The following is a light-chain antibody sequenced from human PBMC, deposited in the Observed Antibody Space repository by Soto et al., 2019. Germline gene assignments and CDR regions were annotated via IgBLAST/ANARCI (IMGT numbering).Light chain of an antibody. V-gene: IGKV1-39*01. Sequence: DIQMTQSPSSLSASVGDRVTITCRASQRISNSLNWYQQKPGKAPDLLIYAASNLQSGVPSRFSRSGSGTDSTLTISSLQPEDFATYYCQQSYSSPQMYTFGQGTKLEIK. CDR1: QRISNS. CDR3: QQSYSSPQMYT. CDR2: AAS. J-gene: IGKJ2*01.